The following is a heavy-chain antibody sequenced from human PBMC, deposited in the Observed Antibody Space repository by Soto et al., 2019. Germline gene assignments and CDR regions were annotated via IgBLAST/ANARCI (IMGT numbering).Heavy chain of an antibody. CDR2: INAGNGNT. CDR1: GYTVTNYA. Sequence: QVQLVQSGAEVKKRGASVKVSCKASGYTVTNYAMQWVRQAPVQRLEWMGWINAGNGNTKYSQKFQGRVTITRDTSASTAYMELSSLRSEDTAVYYCARGGSLYWYFDLWGRGTLVTVSS. V-gene: IGHV1-3*01. J-gene: IGHJ2*01. CDR3: ARGGSLYWYFDL. D-gene: IGHD1-26*01.